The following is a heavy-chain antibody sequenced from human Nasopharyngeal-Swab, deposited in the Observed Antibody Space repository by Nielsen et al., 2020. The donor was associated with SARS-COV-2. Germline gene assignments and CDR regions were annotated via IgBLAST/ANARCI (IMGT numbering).Heavy chain of an antibody. Sequence: GESLKISCAASGFTVSSQYMNWVRQAPGKGLEWVSLIYSGGDTDYADSVKGRFIMSRDKSKNTLYLQMNRLRAEDTAVYYCARGESGFDPLDCWGQGTTVTVSS. D-gene: IGHD3-3*01. CDR3: ARGESGFDPLDC. CDR2: IYSGGDT. V-gene: IGHV3-53*01. J-gene: IGHJ6*02. CDR1: GFTVSSQY.